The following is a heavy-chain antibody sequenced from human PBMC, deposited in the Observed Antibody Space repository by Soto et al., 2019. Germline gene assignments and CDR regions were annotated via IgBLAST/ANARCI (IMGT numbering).Heavy chain of an antibody. CDR3: AREVTYGGGSFSLGL. CDR1: GYFFTPYY. Sequence: QVQLVQSGAEVEKPGASVKVSCKTSGYFFTPYYIHWVRQAPGQGLEWMGWINPNNGGTNSAQKFQGRVTMTSDTSINTAYMEITSLRSDDTALYYCAREVTYGGGSFSLGLWGQGTLVTVSS. V-gene: IGHV1-2*02. D-gene: IGHD3-10*01. CDR2: INPNNGGT. J-gene: IGHJ4*02.